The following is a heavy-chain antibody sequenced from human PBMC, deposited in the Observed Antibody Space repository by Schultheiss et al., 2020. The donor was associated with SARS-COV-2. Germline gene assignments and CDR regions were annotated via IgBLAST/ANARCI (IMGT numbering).Heavy chain of an antibody. CDR2: INPSSGAT. V-gene: IGHV1-2*02. D-gene: IGHD3-3*01. CDR1: GYTFTDYY. CDR3: ARDARRATRVVGAFDI. J-gene: IGHJ3*02. Sequence: ASVKVSCKASGYTFTDYYMHWVRQAPGQGLEWMGWINPSSGATKYAQKFQGRVTMTRDTSINTASMELSMLTSDGTAVYYCARDARRATRVVGAFDIWGQGTMVTVSS.